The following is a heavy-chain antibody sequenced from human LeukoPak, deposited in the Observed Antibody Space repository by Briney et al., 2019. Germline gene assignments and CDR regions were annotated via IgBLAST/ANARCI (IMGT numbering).Heavy chain of an antibody. J-gene: IGHJ4*02. CDR1: GFTFSNFW. CDR2: IKQDASEK. D-gene: IGHD2-21*02. Sequence: GGSLRLSCAASGFTFSNFWMSWVRQAPGKGLEWVANIKQDASEKYYVDSVKGRFSISRDNAKNSLYLQMNSLRAEDTAVYYCARTILNIVVVTADISQLGYYFDYWGQGTLVTVSS. CDR3: ARTILNIVVVTADISQLGYYFDY. V-gene: IGHV3-7*01.